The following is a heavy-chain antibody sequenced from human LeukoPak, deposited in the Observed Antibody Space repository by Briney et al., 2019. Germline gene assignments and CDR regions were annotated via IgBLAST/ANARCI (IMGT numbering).Heavy chain of an antibody. D-gene: IGHD5-18*01. CDR2: ISTDGSDR. J-gene: IGHJ4*02. CDR3: ARRGNTAMDFDY. V-gene: IGHV3-74*01. Sequence: PGGSLRLSCAASGFTFTTYWMHWVRQAPGKGLVWVSLISTDGSDRKYTDSVKGRFTISRDNAKKTLYLQMNSLRAEDTAVYYCARRGNTAMDFDYWGQGTLVTVSS. CDR1: GFTFTTYW.